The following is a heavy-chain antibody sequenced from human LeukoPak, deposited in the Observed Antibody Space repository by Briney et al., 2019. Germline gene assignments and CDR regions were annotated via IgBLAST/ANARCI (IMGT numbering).Heavy chain of an antibody. D-gene: IGHD5-18*01. CDR3: ARDLIGAMVPFDY. Sequence: ASVKVSCKASGYTFTRDYMHWGRQAPGQGVEGMGIINPSGGSTSYAQKFQGRVTMTRDTSTSTVYMELSSLRSEDTAVYYCARDLIGAMVPFDYWGQGTLVTVSS. J-gene: IGHJ4*02. V-gene: IGHV1-46*01. CDR2: INPSGGST. CDR1: GYTFTRDY.